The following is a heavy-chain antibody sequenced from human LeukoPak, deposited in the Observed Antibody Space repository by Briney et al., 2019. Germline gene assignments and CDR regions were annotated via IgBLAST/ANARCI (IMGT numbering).Heavy chain of an antibody. Sequence: ASVKVSCKASGYTFTSYDINWVRQATGQGLEWMGWMNPNCGNTGYAQKFQGRVTMARNTSISTAYMELSSLRSEDTAVYYCARRAYYDFWSGYYYNWFDPWGQGTLVTVSS. D-gene: IGHD3-3*01. CDR2: MNPNCGNT. J-gene: IGHJ5*02. CDR3: ARRAYYDFWSGYYYNWFDP. V-gene: IGHV1-8*01. CDR1: GYTFTSYD.